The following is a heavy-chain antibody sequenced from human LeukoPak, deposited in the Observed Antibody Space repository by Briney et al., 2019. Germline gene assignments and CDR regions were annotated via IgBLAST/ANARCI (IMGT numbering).Heavy chain of an antibody. D-gene: IGHD5-18*01. Sequence: RRSLRLSCAASGFTFSSDAMSWVRQAPGKGLGWVSAISGSGGSTYYADSVKGRFTISRDNSKNTLYLQMSSLRAEDTAVYYCAKVSGYSHGVNWFDRCGQATLVTASA. CDR1: GFTFSSDA. V-gene: IGHV3-23*01. CDR3: AKVSGYSHGVNWFDR. CDR2: ISGSGGST. J-gene: IGHJ5*01.